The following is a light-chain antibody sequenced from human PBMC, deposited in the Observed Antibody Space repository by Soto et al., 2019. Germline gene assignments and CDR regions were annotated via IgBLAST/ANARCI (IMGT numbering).Light chain of an antibody. Sequence: QSGLTQPPSVSGAPGQRVTISCTGSSSNIGGGYDVHWYQQRPGAAPKLLISANINRPSGVPDRFSGSKSGTSDSLAITGLQADDEGEYYCQSYDSTLSARYVFGTGTKLTVL. CDR3: QSYDSTLSARYV. V-gene: IGLV1-40*01. CDR2: ANI. CDR1: SSNIGGGYD. J-gene: IGLJ1*01.